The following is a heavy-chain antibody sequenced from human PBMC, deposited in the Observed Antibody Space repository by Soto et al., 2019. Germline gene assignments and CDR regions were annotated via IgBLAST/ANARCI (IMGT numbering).Heavy chain of an antibody. CDR3: ARDVRGGDNYYYGMDV. CDR1: GYTFTSYG. D-gene: IGHD2-21*02. Sequence: ASVKVSCKASGYTFTSYGISWVRQAPGQGLEWMGWISAYNGNTNHAQKLQGRVTMTTDTSTSTAYMELRSLRSDDTAVYYCARDVRGGDNYYYGMDVWGQGTTVTVSS. V-gene: IGHV1-18*01. J-gene: IGHJ6*02. CDR2: ISAYNGNT.